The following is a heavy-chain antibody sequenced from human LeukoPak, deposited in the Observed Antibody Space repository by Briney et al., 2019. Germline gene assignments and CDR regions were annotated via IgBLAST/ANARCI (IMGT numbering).Heavy chain of an antibody. J-gene: IGHJ4*02. CDR2: IYHSGST. CDR3: ARERSPLWFGELNAAFDY. D-gene: IGHD3-10*01. V-gene: IGHV4-38-2*02. CDR1: GYSISSGYY. Sequence: PSETPSLTCTVSGYSISSGYYWGWIRQPPGKGLEWIGSIYHSGSTYYNPSLKSRVTISVDTSKNQFSLKLSSVTAADTAVYYCARERSPLWFGELNAAFDYWGQGTLVTVSS.